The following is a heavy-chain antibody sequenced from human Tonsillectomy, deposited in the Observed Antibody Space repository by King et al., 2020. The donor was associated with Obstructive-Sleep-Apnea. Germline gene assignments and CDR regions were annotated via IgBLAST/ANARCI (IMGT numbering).Heavy chain of an antibody. CDR3: TTDGSRLGELSFDY. D-gene: IGHD3-16*02. CDR1: GFTFSNAW. V-gene: IGHV3-15*01. Sequence: VQLVESGGGLVKPGGSLRLSCAASGFTFSNAWMSWVRQAPGKGLEWVGRIQSKTDGGTTDYAAPVKGRFTISRDDSKNTLYLQMNSLKTEDTAVYYCTTDGSRLGELSFDYWGPGTLVTVSS. CDR2: IQSKTDGGTT. J-gene: IGHJ4*02.